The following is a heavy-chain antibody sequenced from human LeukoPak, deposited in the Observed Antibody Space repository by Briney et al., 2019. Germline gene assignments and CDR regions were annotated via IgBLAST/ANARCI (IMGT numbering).Heavy chain of an antibody. CDR3: ARGTTADY. CDR1: GGSFSGYY. V-gene: IGHV4-34*01. J-gene: IGHJ4*02. Sequence: PSETLSLTCAVYGGSFSGYYWSWIRQPPGKGLEWIGEINHSGSTNYNPSLKSRVTISVDTSKNQFSLKLSSVTAADTAVYYCARGTTADYWGRGTLLTVSS. D-gene: IGHD4-17*01. CDR2: INHSGST.